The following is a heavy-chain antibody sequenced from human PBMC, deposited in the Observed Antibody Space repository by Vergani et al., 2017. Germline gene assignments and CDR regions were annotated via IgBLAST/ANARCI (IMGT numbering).Heavy chain of an antibody. Sequence: QVQLVESGGGLVKPGGSLRLSCAASGFTFSDYYMSWIRQAPGKGLEWDSYISSSGSTIYYADSVKGRFTISRDNAKNSKYLQMNSRRAEDTAVYYCATHYDFWSGYPTYWGQGTLVTVSS. J-gene: IGHJ4*02. D-gene: IGHD3-3*01. CDR1: GFTFSDYY. CDR2: ISSSGSTI. CDR3: ATHYDFWSGYPTY. V-gene: IGHV3-11*01.